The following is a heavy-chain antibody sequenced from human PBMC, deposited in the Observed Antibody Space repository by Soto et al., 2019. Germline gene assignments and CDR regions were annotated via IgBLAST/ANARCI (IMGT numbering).Heavy chain of an antibody. CDR1: GYIFTDYH. CDR3: ARGHSTDCSNGVCSFFYNHEMDV. Sequence: ASVKVCCKASGYIFTDYHIHWVRQAPGQGLEWLGRINPKSGGTSTAQKFQGWVTMTRDRSISTVYMELTRLRSDDTAVYFCARGHSTDCSNGVCSFFYNHEMDVWGQGTTVTVSS. D-gene: IGHD2-8*01. J-gene: IGHJ6*02. CDR2: INPKSGGT. V-gene: IGHV1-2*04.